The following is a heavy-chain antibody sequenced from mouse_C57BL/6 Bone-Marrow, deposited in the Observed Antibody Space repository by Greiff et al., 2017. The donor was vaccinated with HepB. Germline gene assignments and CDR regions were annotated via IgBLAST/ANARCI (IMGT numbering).Heavy chain of an antibody. CDR3: AREITTVVAPYAMDY. V-gene: IGHV5-17*01. J-gene: IGHJ4*01. D-gene: IGHD1-1*01. CDR1: GFTFSDYG. CDR2: ISSGSSTI. Sequence: EVKVEESGGGLVKPGGSLKLSCAASGFTFSDYGMHWVRQAPEKGLEWVAYISSGSSTIYYADTVKGRFTISRDNAKNTLFLQMTSLRSEDTAMYYCAREITTVVAPYAMDYWGQGTSVTVSS.